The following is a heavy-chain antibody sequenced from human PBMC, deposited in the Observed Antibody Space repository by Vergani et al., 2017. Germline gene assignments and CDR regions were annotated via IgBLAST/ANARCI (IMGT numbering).Heavy chain of an antibody. Sequence: QVQLVQSGAEVKKPGASVKVSCKASGYTFTSYDINWVRQATGHGLEWMGWMNPNSGNTGYAQKFQGRVTMTRNTSISTAYMELRSLRSDDTAVYYCAREGITMIDAFDIWGQGTMVTVSS. CDR2: MNPNSGNT. D-gene: IGHD3-22*01. CDR3: AREGITMIDAFDI. J-gene: IGHJ3*02. CDR1: GYTFTSYD. V-gene: IGHV1-8*01.